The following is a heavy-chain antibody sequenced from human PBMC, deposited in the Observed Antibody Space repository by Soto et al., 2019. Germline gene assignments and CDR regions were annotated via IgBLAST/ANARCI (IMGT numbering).Heavy chain of an antibody. D-gene: IGHD3-22*01. V-gene: IGHV3-7*01. J-gene: IGHJ6*02. CDR2: IKEDGSEK. CDR3: ARGWGYFDSSGFPYLYAMDV. CDR1: GFTFSTYW. Sequence: GGSLRLSCAASGFTFSTYWMSWVRQAPGKGLEWVANIKEDGSEKYYVDSVEGRLTIPRDNAKNSLYLQMTSLRAEDTALYYCARGWGYFDSSGFPYLYAMDVWGQGTTVTVSS.